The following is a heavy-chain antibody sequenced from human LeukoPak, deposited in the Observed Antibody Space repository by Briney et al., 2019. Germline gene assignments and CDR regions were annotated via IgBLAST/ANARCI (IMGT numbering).Heavy chain of an antibody. V-gene: IGHV3-30*02. CDR3: AKPRATQWLGDFDY. CDR1: GFTFSSYG. CDR2: IRYDGSNK. Sequence: PGVSLRLSCAASGFTFSSYGMHWVRQAPGKGLEWVAFIRYDGSNKYYADSVKGRFTISRDNSKNTLYLQMNSLRAEDTAVYYCAKPRATQWLGDFDYWGQGTLVTVSS. D-gene: IGHD6-19*01. J-gene: IGHJ4*02.